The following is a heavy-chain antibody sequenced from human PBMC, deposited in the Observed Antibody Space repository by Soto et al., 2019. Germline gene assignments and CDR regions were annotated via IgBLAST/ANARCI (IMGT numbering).Heavy chain of an antibody. CDR1: GGSFSGYY. D-gene: IGHD1-1*01. V-gene: IGHV4-34*01. CDR3: AREQGDY. J-gene: IGHJ4*02. CDR2: INHSGST. Sequence: SETLSLTCAVYGGSFSGYYWSWIRQPPGKGLEWIGEINHSGSTNYNPSLKSRVTISVDTSKNQFSLKLSSVTAADTAVYYCAREQGDYWGQGTLVTVSS.